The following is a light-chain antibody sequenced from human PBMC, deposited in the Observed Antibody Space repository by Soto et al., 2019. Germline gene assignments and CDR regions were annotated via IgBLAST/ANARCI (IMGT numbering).Light chain of an antibody. Sequence: EIVLTQSPGTLSLSPGERATLSCRASQSVSSSFLAWYQQIPGQAPRLLIYGASRRATGIPDRFSVSGSGTDFTLTINRLEPEDFAMYYCQHFDTTPPWTFGQGTKV. CDR3: QHFDTTPPWT. J-gene: IGKJ1*01. CDR1: QSVSSSF. V-gene: IGKV3-20*01. CDR2: GAS.